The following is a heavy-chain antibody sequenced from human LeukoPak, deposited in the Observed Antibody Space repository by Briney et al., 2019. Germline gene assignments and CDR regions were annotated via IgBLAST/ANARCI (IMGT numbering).Heavy chain of an antibody. CDR3: ARDQSSSGSYGGAFDI. J-gene: IGHJ3*02. CDR1: GFTFSSYG. V-gene: IGHV3-33*01. Sequence: GRSLRLSCAASGFTFSSYGMHWVRQAPGKGLEWVAVIWYDGNNKYFADSVKGRFTISRDNSKNTLYLQMNSLRAEDTAVYYCARDQSSSGSYGGAFDIWGQGTMVTVSS. D-gene: IGHD1-26*01. CDR2: IWYDGNNK.